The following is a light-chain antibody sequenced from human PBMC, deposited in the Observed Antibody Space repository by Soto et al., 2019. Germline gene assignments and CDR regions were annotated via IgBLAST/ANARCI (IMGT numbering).Light chain of an antibody. J-gene: IGKJ4*01. Sequence: EIVMTQSPGTLSVSPGERATLSCRASLSVSSNVAWYQQKPGQAPRFLIYGASTRAPGIPARFSGSGSGTEFTLTISSLQSEDFAIYYCQHYDNWPPLTFGGGTKVEIK. V-gene: IGKV3-15*01. CDR3: QHYDNWPPLT. CDR1: LSVSSN. CDR2: GAS.